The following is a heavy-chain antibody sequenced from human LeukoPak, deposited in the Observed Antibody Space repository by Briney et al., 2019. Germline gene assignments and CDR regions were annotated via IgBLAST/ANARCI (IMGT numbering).Heavy chain of an antibody. J-gene: IGHJ4*02. V-gene: IGHV3-48*03. D-gene: IGHD1-26*01. Sequence: GGSLRHSCAASGCTFSSYEMNWVRQAPGKGLEWVSDISSSGTTIHYADSVKGRFTISRDNAKNSLYLQMNSLRAEDTAVYYCASGWDRSAPTTPFDYWGQGTLVTVSS. CDR2: ISSSGTTI. CDR1: GCTFSSYE. CDR3: ASGWDRSAPTTPFDY.